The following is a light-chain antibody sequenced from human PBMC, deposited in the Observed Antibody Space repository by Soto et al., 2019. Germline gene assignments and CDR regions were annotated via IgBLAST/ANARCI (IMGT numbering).Light chain of an antibody. CDR2: AVS. CDR1: LTVDSTY. V-gene: IGKV3-20*01. CDR3: QQYVGSSRT. J-gene: IGKJ1*01. Sequence: EIVLTQSPGTLSLSPGERATLSCTASLTVDSTYLAWYQQKPGQAPRLLIYAVSDRATGIPDRFSGSGSGTDFTLTISRLEPEDFAVYYCQQYVGSSRTFGQGTKVDIK.